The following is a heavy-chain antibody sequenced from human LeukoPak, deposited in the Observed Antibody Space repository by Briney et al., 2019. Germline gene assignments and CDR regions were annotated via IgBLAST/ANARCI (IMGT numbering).Heavy chain of an antibody. V-gene: IGHV1-2*02. CDR1: GYSFTDYY. CDR2: INPKSGDT. D-gene: IGHD6-19*01. CDR3: ARDDSTGWYESWFDP. Sequence: ASVKVSCKASGYSFTDYYIHWVRQAPGQGLEWMGWINPKSGDTNYGQKFRGRVTMTRDTSTAYMELSRLRSDDTAVYYCARDDSTGWYESWFDPWDQGTLVTVSS. J-gene: IGHJ5*02.